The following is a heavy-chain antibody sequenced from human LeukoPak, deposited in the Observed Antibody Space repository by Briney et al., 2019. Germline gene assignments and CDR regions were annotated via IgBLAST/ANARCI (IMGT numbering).Heavy chain of an antibody. CDR2: IYSSGIT. CDR1: GGSISGYS. CDR3: ARGQSGYYDY. D-gene: IGHD3-3*01. J-gene: IGHJ4*02. V-gene: IGHV4-4*07. Sequence: PSETLSLTCTVSGGSISGYSCSWIRQPAGKGLEWIGRIYSSGITNYNPSLKSRVTMSLDTSKSQFSLEVSSATAADTAVYYCARGQSGYYDYWGQGTLVTVSS.